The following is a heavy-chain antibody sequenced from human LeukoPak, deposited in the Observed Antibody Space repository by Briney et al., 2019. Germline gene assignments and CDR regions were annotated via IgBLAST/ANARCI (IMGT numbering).Heavy chain of an antibody. V-gene: IGHV1-18*01. Sequence: ASVKVSCKASGYTFTSYGISWVRQAPGQGPEWMGWISAYSTYNGNTNYAQKFQGRVTMTTDTSTSTAYMELRSLRSDDTAVYYCARGGLRFLEWLSFYYYYMDVWGKGTTVTVSS. CDR2: ISAYSTYNGNT. J-gene: IGHJ6*03. CDR3: ARGGLRFLEWLSFYYYYMDV. CDR1: GYTFTSYG. D-gene: IGHD3-3*01.